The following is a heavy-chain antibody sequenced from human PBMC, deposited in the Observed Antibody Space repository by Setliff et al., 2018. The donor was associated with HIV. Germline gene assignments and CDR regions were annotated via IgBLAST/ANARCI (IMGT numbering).Heavy chain of an antibody. D-gene: IGHD2-2*01. CDR3: ARGPSGVVPAAFYWPLEY. CDR2: VDAGNGNT. J-gene: IGHJ4*02. Sequence: ASVKVSCKASGYTFTNYAIHWVRQAPGQRLQWMGWVDAGNGNTKYSQELQGRVTITRDPSASTAYMEVNSLTSEDMALYFCARGPSGVVPAAFYWPLEYWGQGTLVTVSS. V-gene: IGHV1-3*03. CDR1: GYTFTNYA.